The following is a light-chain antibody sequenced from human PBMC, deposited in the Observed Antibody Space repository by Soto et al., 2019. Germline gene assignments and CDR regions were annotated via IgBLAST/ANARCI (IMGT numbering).Light chain of an antibody. CDR3: QQYNNWPPVT. Sequence: EIVMTQSPATLSVSPVERATLSCRASQSVSSNLAWYQQKPGQAPRLLIYGASTRATGIPARFSGSGSGTEFTLTIGSLQSEDFAVYYCQQYNNWPPVTFGQGTKVDI. J-gene: IGKJ1*01. CDR1: QSVSSN. CDR2: GAS. V-gene: IGKV3-15*01.